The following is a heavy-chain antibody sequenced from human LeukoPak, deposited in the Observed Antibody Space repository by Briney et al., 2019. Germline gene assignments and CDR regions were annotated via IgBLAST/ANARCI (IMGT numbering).Heavy chain of an antibody. CDR2: IKSKTEGGTT. CDR1: GFTFNNAW. Sequence: PGGSLRLSCAASGFTFNNAWMSWVRQAPGKGLEWVGRIKSKTEGGTTDYAAPVKGRFTISRDDSKNTLYLQMNSLKTEDTAVYYCMTGLVVPAAMGAYLHHYYMDVWGKGTTVTISS. V-gene: IGHV3-15*01. J-gene: IGHJ6*03. D-gene: IGHD2-2*01. CDR3: MTGLVVPAAMGAYLHHYYMDV.